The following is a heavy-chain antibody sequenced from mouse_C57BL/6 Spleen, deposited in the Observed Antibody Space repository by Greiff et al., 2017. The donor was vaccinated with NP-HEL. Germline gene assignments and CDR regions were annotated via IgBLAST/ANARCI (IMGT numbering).Heavy chain of an antibody. D-gene: IGHD3-2*02. CDR3: ARARQLRFYFDY. CDR1: GYSITSGYY. Sequence: EVQVVESGPGLVKPSQSLSLTCSVTGYSITSGYYWNWIRQFPGNKLEWMGYISYDGSNNYNPSLKNRISITRDTSKNQFFLKLNSVTTEDTATYYCARARQLRFYFDYWGQGTTLTVSS. V-gene: IGHV3-6*01. CDR2: ISYDGSN. J-gene: IGHJ2*01.